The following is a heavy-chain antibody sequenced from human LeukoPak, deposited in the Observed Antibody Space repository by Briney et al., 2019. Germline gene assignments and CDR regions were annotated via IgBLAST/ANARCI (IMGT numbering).Heavy chain of an antibody. CDR2: IDWDDDK. CDR1: GFSLSTSGMC. D-gene: IGHD6-6*01. CDR3: ARSIAARPSWTFDI. J-gene: IGHJ3*02. Sequence: SGPALVKPTQTLTLTCTFSGFSLSTSGMCVSWIRQPPGKALEWLARIDWDDDKYYSTSLKTRLTISKDTSKNQVVLTMTNMDPVDTATYYCARSIAARPSWTFDIWGQGTMVTVSS. V-gene: IGHV2-70*11.